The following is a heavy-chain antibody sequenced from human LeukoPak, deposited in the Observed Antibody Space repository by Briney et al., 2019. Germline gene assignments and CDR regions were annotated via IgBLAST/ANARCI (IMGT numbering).Heavy chain of an antibody. J-gene: IGHJ6*03. CDR2: VYYRGTT. D-gene: IGHD2-8*01. V-gene: IGHV4-59*01. Sequence: PSETLSLTCSVSDGSMNNYYWSWLRQSPGKGLEWIGNVYYRGTTNYNPSLKNRVTIAVDTSKKQVSLKVTAMTAADTAVYYCARVNSDCSNEICNVGYYYYMDVWGKGTTVTVSS. CDR1: DGSMNNYY. CDR3: ARVNSDCSNEICNVGYYYYMDV.